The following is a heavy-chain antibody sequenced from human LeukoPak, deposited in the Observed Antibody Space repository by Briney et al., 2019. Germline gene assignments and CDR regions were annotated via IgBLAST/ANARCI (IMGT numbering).Heavy chain of an antibody. CDR2: IYYSGST. CDR1: GGSISSYC. D-gene: IGHD6-13*01. V-gene: IGHV4-59*08. J-gene: IGHJ6*02. CDR3: ARRAPYSSSWYPYYYYYGMDV. Sequence: SETLSLTCTVSGGSISSYCWSWIRQPPGKGLEWIGYIYYSGSTNYNPSLKSRVTISVDTSKNQFSLKLSSVTAADTAVYYCARRAPYSSSWYPYYYYYGMDVWGQGTTVTVSS.